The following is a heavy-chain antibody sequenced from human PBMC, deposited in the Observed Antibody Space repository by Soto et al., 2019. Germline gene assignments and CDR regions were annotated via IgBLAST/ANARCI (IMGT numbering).Heavy chain of an antibody. CDR2: ISAYNGNT. CDR3: ARGVGSGSYYNQYNWFDP. J-gene: IGHJ5*02. V-gene: IGHV1-18*01. Sequence: QVQLVQSGAEVKKPGASVKVSCKASGYTFTNYGISWVRQAPGQGLEWMGWISAYNGNTKYAQKLQGRVTMTTDTSTSTAYMELRSLRFDDTGVYYCARGVGSGSYYNQYNWFDPWGQGTLVTVSS. CDR1: GYTFTNYG. D-gene: IGHD3-10*01.